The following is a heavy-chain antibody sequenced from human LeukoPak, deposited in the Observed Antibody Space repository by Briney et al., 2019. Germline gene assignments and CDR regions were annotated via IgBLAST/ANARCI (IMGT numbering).Heavy chain of an antibody. CDR1: GFTFSNAW. V-gene: IGHV3-15*01. CDR3: TTRADYYDSSGYSDFDY. CDR2: IKSKTDGGTT. J-gene: IGHJ4*02. Sequence: GGSLRLSCAASGFTFSNAWMSWVRQAPGKGLEWVGRIKSKTDGGTTDYAAPVKGRFTISRDDSKNTLYLQMNSLKTEDTAVYYCTTRADYYDSSGYSDFDYWGQGTLVTVSS. D-gene: IGHD3-22*01.